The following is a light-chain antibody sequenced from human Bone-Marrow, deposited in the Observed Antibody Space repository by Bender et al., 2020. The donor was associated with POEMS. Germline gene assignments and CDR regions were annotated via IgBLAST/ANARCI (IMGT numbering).Light chain of an antibody. CDR3: SSYTSSATWV. CDR1: SSDVGGYNL. Sequence: QSALTQPASVSASPGQSITISCTGTSSDVGGYNLVSWYQQHPGKAPKLMIYDISDRPSGVSSRFSGSKSGNTASLTISGLQAEDEADYYCSSYTSSATWVFGGGTKLTVL. J-gene: IGLJ3*02. CDR2: DIS. V-gene: IGLV2-14*03.